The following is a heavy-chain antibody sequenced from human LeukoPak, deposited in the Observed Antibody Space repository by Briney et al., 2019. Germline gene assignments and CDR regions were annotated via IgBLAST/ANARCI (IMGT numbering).Heavy chain of an antibody. CDR3: TTDWDPRYYYDSSGYYSIDY. V-gene: IGHV3-15*01. CDR1: GFTFSSYA. CDR2: IKSKTDGWTT. Sequence: GGSLRLSCAASGFTFSSYAMSWVRQAPGKGLEWVGRIKSKTDGWTTDYAAPVKGRFTISRDDSKNTLYLQMNSLKTEDTAVYYCTTDWDPRYYYDSSGYYSIDYWGQGTLVTVSS. J-gene: IGHJ4*02. D-gene: IGHD3-22*01.